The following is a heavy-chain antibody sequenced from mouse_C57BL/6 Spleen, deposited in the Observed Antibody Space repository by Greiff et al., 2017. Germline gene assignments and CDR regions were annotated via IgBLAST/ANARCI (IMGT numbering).Heavy chain of an antibody. Sequence: VQLQQSGAELVRPGASVTLSCKASGYTFTDYEMHWVKQTPVHGLEWIGAIDPETGGTAYNQKFKGKAILTADKSSSTAYMELRSLTSEDSAVYYCTRSTAQAILDYWGQGTTLTVSS. V-gene: IGHV1-15*01. CDR3: TRSTAQAILDY. D-gene: IGHD3-2*02. CDR1: GYTFTDYE. CDR2: IDPETGGT. J-gene: IGHJ2*01.